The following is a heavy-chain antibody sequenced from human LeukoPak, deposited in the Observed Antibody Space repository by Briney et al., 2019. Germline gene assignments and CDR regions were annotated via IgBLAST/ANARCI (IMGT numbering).Heavy chain of an antibody. V-gene: IGHV3-7*01. Sequence: GGSLRLSCAASGFTFSGHWMSWVRQAPGKGLEWVANINQGGSGKYYVDSVKGRFTISRDNANNLLYLQMNSLRGEDTAVYYCTRDRSRAEDVWGQGTLVTVSS. J-gene: IGHJ4*02. CDR3: TRDRSRAEDV. CDR1: GFTFSGHW. CDR2: INQGGSGK. D-gene: IGHD1-14*01.